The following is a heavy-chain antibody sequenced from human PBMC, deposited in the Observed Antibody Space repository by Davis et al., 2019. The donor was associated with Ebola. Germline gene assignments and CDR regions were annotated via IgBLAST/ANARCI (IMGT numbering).Heavy chain of an antibody. CDR3: ARELAVGTGSFIY. J-gene: IGHJ4*02. CDR2: INPNTGGT. CDR1: GYTFIGYY. Sequence: ASVKVSCKASGYTFIGYYMHWVRQAPGQGLEWMGWINPNTGGTNYAQKLQGRVTMTTDTSTSTAYMELRSLRSDDTAVYYCARELAVGTGSFIYWGQGTLVTVSS. D-gene: IGHD3-10*01. V-gene: IGHV1-2*02.